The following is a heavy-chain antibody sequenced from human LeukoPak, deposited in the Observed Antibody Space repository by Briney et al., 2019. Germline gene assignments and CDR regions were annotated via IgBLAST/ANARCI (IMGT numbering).Heavy chain of an antibody. V-gene: IGHV3-9*01. D-gene: IGHD3-22*01. Sequence: GGSLRLSCAASGFTFDDYAMHWVRQAPGKGLEWVSGISWNSGSIGYADSVKGRFTISRDNAKNSLYLQMNSLRAEDTAVYYCATDYDSSGYYSRYWGQGTLVTVSS. J-gene: IGHJ4*02. CDR3: ATDYDSSGYYSRY. CDR1: GFTFDDYA. CDR2: ISWNSGSI.